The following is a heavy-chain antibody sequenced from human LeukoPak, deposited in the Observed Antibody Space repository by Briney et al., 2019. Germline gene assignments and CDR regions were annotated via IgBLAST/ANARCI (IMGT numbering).Heavy chain of an antibody. Sequence: GGSLRLSCAASGFIFSSYGMHWVRQAPGQGLEWVAVIWYDGGHKYYVESVRGRFTISRDNSKNTVYLQMDSLRVEDTAVYFCARGVHSSGWYQRYFDLWGRGTLVTVSS. CDR1: GFIFSSYG. D-gene: IGHD6-13*01. CDR3: ARGVHSSGWYQRYFDL. J-gene: IGHJ2*01. CDR2: IWYDGGHK. V-gene: IGHV3-33*01.